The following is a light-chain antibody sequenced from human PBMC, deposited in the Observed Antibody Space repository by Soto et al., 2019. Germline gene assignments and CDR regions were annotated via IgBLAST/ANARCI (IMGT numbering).Light chain of an antibody. J-gene: IGKJ4*01. CDR1: QSVSSSY. CDR2: GAS. CDR3: KQYGSSLFT. V-gene: IGKV3-20*01. Sequence: EIVLTQSPGTLSLSPGERATLSCRASQSVSSSYLAWYQQKPGQAPRLLIYGASSRATGIPDRFSGSGSGPDLTLTISRLEPEVFAVYYCKQYGSSLFTSAGGPKGETK.